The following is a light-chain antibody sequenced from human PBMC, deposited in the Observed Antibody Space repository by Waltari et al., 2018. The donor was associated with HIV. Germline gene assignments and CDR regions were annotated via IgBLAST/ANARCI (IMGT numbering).Light chain of an antibody. J-gene: IGLJ3*02. CDR2: KNT. CDR3: FSAADDNLRV. V-gene: IGLV3-27*01. Sequence: SYELTQPSSVSVSPGKTDRITCSGAALTKNYARWYQQKPGQAPVLVIYKNTERPSGIPGRFSGSRSGTTVTLTISGAQVGDEADYYCFSAADDNLRVFGGGTKLTVL. CDR1: ALTKNY.